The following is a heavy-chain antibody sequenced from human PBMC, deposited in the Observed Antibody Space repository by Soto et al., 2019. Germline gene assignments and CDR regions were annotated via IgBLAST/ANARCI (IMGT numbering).Heavy chain of an antibody. V-gene: IGHV1-69*01. D-gene: IGHD3-10*01. CDR1: GGTFSSYA. J-gene: IGHJ6*02. CDR2: IIPIFGTA. Sequence: QVQLVQSGAEVKKPGSSVKVSCKASGGTFSSYAISWVRQAPGQGLEWMGGIIPIFGTANYAQKFQGRVTMTEDESTSTAYMELSSLRSEDTAVYYCAGDLARGTMVRGVSDGMDVWGQGTTVTVSS. CDR3: AGDLARGTMVRGVSDGMDV.